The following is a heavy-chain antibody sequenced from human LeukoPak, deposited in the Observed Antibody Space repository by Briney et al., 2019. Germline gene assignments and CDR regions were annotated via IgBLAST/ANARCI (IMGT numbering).Heavy chain of an antibody. CDR2: INPKSGST. J-gene: IGHJ6*03. Sequence: ASVKVSCKASGYTFTGYYMHWVRQAPGQGLEWMGWINPKSGSTNYAQKLQGRVTMTTDTSTSTAYMELRSLRSDDTAVYYCARVSSYYDYVWGSYRYPPYYYYYMDVWGKGTTVTISS. D-gene: IGHD3-16*02. V-gene: IGHV1-2*02. CDR1: GYTFTGYY. CDR3: ARVSSYYDYVWGSYRYPPYYYYYMDV.